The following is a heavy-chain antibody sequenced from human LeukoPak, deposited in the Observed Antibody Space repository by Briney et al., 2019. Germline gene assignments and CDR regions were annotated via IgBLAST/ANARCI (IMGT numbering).Heavy chain of an antibody. CDR3: ARDPSGYFNY. Sequence: PSETLSLTCAVYGGSFRGYYWSWIRQPPGKGLEWIGEINHSGSTNYNPSLKSRVTISVDTSKNQFSLKLSSVTAADTAVYYCARDPSGYFNYWGQGTLATVSS. CDR1: GGSFRGYY. J-gene: IGHJ4*02. CDR2: INHSGST. V-gene: IGHV4-34*01. D-gene: IGHD3-22*01.